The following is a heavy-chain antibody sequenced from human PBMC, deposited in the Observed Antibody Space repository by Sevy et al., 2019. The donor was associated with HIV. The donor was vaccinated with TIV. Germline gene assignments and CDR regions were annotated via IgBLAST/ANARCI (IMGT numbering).Heavy chain of an antibody. CDR2: TRNKADSYTT. CDR1: GFTFSDHY. J-gene: IGHJ4*02. V-gene: IGHV3-72*01. D-gene: IGHD6-13*01. Sequence: GGSLRLSCAASGFTFSDHYMEWVRQAPGKGLEWVGRTRNKADSYTTEYAASVKGRFTISRDDSKNSLYLQMNSLKTEDTAVYHCATHAGIAAAGRVFDYWGQGTLVTVSS. CDR3: ATHAGIAAAGRVFDY.